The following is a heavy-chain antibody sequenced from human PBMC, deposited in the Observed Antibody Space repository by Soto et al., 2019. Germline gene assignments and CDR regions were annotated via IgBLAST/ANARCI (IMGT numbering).Heavy chain of an antibody. V-gene: IGHV4-59*01. J-gene: IGHJ6*02. CDR2: IYYSGET. CDR1: GDSISRYY. D-gene: IGHD3-10*01. CDR3: ARDQGGEFLKGSGMDV. Sequence: QVQLQESGPGLVKPSETLSLTCTVSGDSISRYYWSWIWLSPGKGLEWIGYIYYSGETNYNPSVKSRVTISVDMTKNQFSLKLSSVTAADTAVYFCARDQGGEFLKGSGMDVRGQGTTVTVSS.